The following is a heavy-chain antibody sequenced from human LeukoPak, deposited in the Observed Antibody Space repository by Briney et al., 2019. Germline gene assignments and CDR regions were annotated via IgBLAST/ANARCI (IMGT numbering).Heavy chain of an antibody. CDR1: GYTFTGYY. Sequence: GASVKVSCKASGYTFTGYYMHWVRQAPGQGLEWMGWISAYNGNTNYAQKLQGRVTMTTDTSTSTAYMELRSLRSDDTAVYYCARDQRGYSYGYPYFDYWGQGTLVTVSS. D-gene: IGHD5-18*01. V-gene: IGHV1-18*04. J-gene: IGHJ4*02. CDR2: ISAYNGNT. CDR3: ARDQRGYSYGYPYFDY.